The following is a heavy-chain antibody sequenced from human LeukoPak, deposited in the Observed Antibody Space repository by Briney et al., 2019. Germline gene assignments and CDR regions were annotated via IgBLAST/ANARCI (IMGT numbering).Heavy chain of an antibody. CDR2: IKPNGGDT. V-gene: IGHV1-2*02. Sequence: ASVKVSCKASGYSFSGYYINWVRPAPGQGLEWMGWIKPNGGDTNYPQKFRARITMTRDTSISTVYMELKSLTSDDTAVYYCARGDEWELAVDFWGQGTLVTVSS. J-gene: IGHJ4*02. CDR1: GYSFSGYY. CDR3: ARGDEWELAVDF. D-gene: IGHD1-26*01.